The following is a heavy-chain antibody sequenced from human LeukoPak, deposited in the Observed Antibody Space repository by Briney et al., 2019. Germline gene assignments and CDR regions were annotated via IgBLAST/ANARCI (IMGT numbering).Heavy chain of an antibody. J-gene: IGHJ6*02. CDR3: AKEFIDRTLWYYGMDV. V-gene: IGHV3-23*01. Sequence: GGSLRLSCAASGFTFSSYAMSWVRQAPGKGLEWVSAISGSGGSTYYADSVKGRFTISRDNSKNTLYLQMDSLRAEDTAVYYCAKEFIDRTLWYYGMDVWGQGTTVTVSS. D-gene: IGHD2-21*01. CDR2: ISGSGGST. CDR1: GFTFSSYA.